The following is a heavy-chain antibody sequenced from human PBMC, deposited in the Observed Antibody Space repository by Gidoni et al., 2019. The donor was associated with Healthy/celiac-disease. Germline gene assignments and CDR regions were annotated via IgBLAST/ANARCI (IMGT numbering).Heavy chain of an antibody. Sequence: EVQLVESGGGLVQPGGSLRLSCAASGFTFSSYWMSWVRQAPGKGLEWVANIKQDGSEKYYVDSVKGRFTISRDNAKNSLYLQMNSLRAEDTAVYYCARDSDYGDYAGYFQHWGQGTLVTVSS. J-gene: IGHJ1*01. V-gene: IGHV3-7*01. CDR3: ARDSDYGDYAGYFQH. D-gene: IGHD4-17*01. CDR2: IKQDGSEK. CDR1: GFTFSSYW.